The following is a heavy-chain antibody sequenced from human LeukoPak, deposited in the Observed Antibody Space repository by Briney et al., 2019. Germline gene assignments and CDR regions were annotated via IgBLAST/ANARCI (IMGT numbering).Heavy chain of an antibody. CDR2: VDPEDGET. Sequence: GASVKVSCKASGYTFTDYYMHWVQQAPGKGLEWMGRVDPEDGETIYAEKFQGRVTITADTSTDTAYMELSSLRSEDTAVYYCAATDPLKGWFDPWGQGTLVTVSS. V-gene: IGHV1-69-2*01. D-gene: IGHD4-17*01. J-gene: IGHJ5*02. CDR3: AATDPLKGWFDP. CDR1: GYTFTDYY.